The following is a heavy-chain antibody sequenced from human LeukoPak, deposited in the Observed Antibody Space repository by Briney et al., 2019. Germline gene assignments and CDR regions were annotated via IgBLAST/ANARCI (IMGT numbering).Heavy chain of an antibody. V-gene: IGHV4-39*02. Sequence: KPSEILSLTCTVSGGSISTNNYYWGWTRQPPGKGLEWIGRIYYSGSTYYNPSLKSRVTIFVDTSKNHFSLKLSSVTAADTAVYYCARAEYYYDSSGRIDYYYYYMDVWGKGTTVTVSS. CDR2: IYYSGST. CDR1: GGSISTNNYY. J-gene: IGHJ6*03. CDR3: ARAEYYYDSSGRIDYYYYYMDV. D-gene: IGHD3-22*01.